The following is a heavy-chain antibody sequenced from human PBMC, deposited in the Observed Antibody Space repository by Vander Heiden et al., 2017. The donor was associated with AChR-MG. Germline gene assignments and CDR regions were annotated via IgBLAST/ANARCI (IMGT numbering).Heavy chain of an antibody. CDR1: GFTFSSYG. CDR2: ISYDGSNK. D-gene: IGHD5-12*01. V-gene: IGHV3-30*18. Sequence: QVQLVESGGGVVQPGRSLRLSCAASGFTFSSYGMHWVRQAPGKGLEWVAVISYDGSNKYYADSVKGRFTISRDNSKNTLYLQMNSLRAEDTAVYYCAKDIVATRGHPYYYYYMDVWGKGTTVTVSS. CDR3: AKDIVATRGHPYYYYYMDV. J-gene: IGHJ6*03.